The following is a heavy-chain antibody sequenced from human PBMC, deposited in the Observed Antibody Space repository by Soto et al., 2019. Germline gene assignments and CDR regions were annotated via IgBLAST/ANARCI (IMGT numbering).Heavy chain of an antibody. J-gene: IGHJ4*02. V-gene: IGHV2-5*02. CDR1: GFSLTTTSMG. D-gene: IGHD4-17*01. Sequence: QITLKESGPPLVRPAQTLTLTCAFSGFSLTTTSMGVAWIRQPPGKALGWLALIYWADDQRYSPSLKDRLTISKDTSRSRVVLTISNMNPEDTGTYFCAHAGDYDLLSFDHWGPGTLVTVSS. CDR2: IYWADDQ. CDR3: AHAGDYDLLSFDH.